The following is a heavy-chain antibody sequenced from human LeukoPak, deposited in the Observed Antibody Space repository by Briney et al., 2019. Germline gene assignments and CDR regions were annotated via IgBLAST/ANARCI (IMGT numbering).Heavy chain of an antibody. CDR1: GFTFSNSA. Sequence: PGGSLRLSCAASGFTFSNSAMSWVRQAPGKGLEWVSTLSGSGITTYYADSVKGRFTISRDNSKNTLYLQMNSLRAEDTAVYYCARDASSGWYWGGFDYWGQGTLVTVSS. D-gene: IGHD6-19*01. J-gene: IGHJ4*02. CDR2: LSGSGITT. CDR3: ARDASSGWYWGGFDY. V-gene: IGHV3-23*01.